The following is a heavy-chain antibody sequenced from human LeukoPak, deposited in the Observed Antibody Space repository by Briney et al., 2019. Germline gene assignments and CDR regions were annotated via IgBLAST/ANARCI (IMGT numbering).Heavy chain of an antibody. J-gene: IGHJ3*02. CDR2: INPNTGAT. CDR1: AHTFIGYY. D-gene: IGHD3-16*01. CDR3: ARLGSSDI. V-gene: IGHV1-2*02. Sequence: ASVEVSCKASAHTFIGYYMHWVRQAPGQGLEWMGWINPNTGATNYAQKFQGRVTMTRDTSLSTAYMKLSSLRSDDTAVYYCARLGSSDIWGQGTMVTVSS.